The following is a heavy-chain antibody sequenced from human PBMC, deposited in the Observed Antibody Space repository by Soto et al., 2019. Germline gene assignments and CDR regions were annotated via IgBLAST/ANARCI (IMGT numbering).Heavy chain of an antibody. D-gene: IGHD2-15*01. CDR3: AKVVVAATRHTDFDS. J-gene: IGHJ4*02. Sequence: SETLSLTCTVSGGSINSNNYYWAWIRQPPGKGLAWIASIYYDGSTYYNPSLKSRVTISIDTSKDQFSLRLRSVTAADTAIYYCAKVVVAATRHTDFDSWGQGTL. CDR2: IYYDGST. CDR1: GGSINSNNYY. V-gene: IGHV4-39*01.